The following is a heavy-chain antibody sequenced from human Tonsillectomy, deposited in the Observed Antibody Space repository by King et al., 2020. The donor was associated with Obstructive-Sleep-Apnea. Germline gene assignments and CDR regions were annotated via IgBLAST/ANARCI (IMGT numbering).Heavy chain of an antibody. CDR3: ARAAGYYYAFDI. CDR2: IYYSGST. Sequence: QLQLQESGPGLVKPSETLSLTCTVSGGSISSYYWSWIRQPPGKGLEWIGYIYYSGSTNYNPSFKSRVTISVDTSKNQFSLKLNSVTAADTAVYYCARAAGYYYAFDIWGQGTMVTVSS. V-gene: IGHV4-59*01. CDR1: GGSISSYY. D-gene: IGHD3-9*01. J-gene: IGHJ3*02.